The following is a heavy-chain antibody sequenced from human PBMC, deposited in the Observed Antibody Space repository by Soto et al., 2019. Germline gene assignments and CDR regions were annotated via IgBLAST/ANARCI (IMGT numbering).Heavy chain of an antibody. J-gene: IGHJ4*02. CDR2: VYHNGLT. CDR3: ARDAALPGEADRFDY. V-gene: IGHV4-4*02. Sequence: XTLSLTCDVSGXSVGSNFWWSWVLQPPGKGLEWIGEVYHNGLTDYNPSLRGRATMSADMSKNQFSLRVTSVTDAYTAIYYCARDAALPGEADRFDYWGQGALVTVSS. CDR1: GXSVGSNFW. D-gene: IGHD2-15*01.